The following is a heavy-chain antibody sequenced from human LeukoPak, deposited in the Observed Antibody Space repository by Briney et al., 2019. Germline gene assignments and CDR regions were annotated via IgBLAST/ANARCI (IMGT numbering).Heavy chain of an antibody. D-gene: IGHD1-14*01. J-gene: IGHJ6*02. CDR2: ISSSSSYI. CDR3: ARVVFRYGMDV. V-gene: IGHV3-21*01. CDR1: GFTFSSYS. Sequence: GGSLRLSCAASGFTFSSYSMNWVRQAPGKGLEWVSSISSSSSYIYYADSVKGRFTISRDNAKNSLYLQMNSLRAEDTAVYYCARVVFRYGMDVWGQGTTVTVSS.